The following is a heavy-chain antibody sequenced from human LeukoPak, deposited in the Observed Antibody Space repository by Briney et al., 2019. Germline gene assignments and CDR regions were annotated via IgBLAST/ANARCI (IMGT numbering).Heavy chain of an antibody. Sequence: ASVKVSCKASGYTFTGYYIHWVRQAPGQGLEWMGWINPNSGGTNYAQKFQGRVTMTRDTSISTAYMELSRLTSDDTAVYYCARDAIVRDYSNSDYWGQGTLVSVSS. CDR1: GYTFTGYY. CDR3: ARDAIVRDYSNSDY. V-gene: IGHV1-2*02. J-gene: IGHJ4*02. CDR2: INPNSGGT. D-gene: IGHD4-11*01.